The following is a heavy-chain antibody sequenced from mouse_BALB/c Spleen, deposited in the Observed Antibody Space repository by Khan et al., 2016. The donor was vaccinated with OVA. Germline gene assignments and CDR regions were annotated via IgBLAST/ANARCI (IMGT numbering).Heavy chain of an antibody. Sequence: QIQLVQSGPELKKPGVTVKISCKASGYTFTTYGMNWVKQAPGKGLKWMGWINTYTGEPTYVDDFKGRFAFSLETSASTAYLQINNLKNEDTATXFCARVGYSKTMDYWGQGTSVTVSS. J-gene: IGHJ4*01. D-gene: IGHD2-14*01. CDR1: GYTFTTYG. V-gene: IGHV9-3-1*01. CDR3: ARVGYSKTMDY. CDR2: INTYTGEP.